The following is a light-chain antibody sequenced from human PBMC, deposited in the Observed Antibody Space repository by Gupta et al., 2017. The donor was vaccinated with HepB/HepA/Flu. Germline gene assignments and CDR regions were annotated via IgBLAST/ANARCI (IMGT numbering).Light chain of an antibody. CDR3: SSYTSSRGV. J-gene: IGLJ3*02. CDR1: SSNVGGYNY. CDR2: DVS. V-gene: IGLV2-14*01. Sequence: SALTPPASVSGSPGLSITLSCTGTSSNVGGYNYVSWYQQHPGKAPKLMIYDVSNRPSGVSNRFSGSKSGNTASLTISGLQAEDEADYYCSSYTSSRGVFGGGTKLTVL.